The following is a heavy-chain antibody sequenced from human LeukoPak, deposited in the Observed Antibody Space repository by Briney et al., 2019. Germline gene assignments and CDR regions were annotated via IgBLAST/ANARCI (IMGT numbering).Heavy chain of an antibody. V-gene: IGHV5-51*01. CDR1: GYSFTSYW. CDR2: IYPGDSDT. J-gene: IGHJ4*02. Sequence: GESLKISCKGSGYSFTSYWIGWVRQMPGKGLEWMGIIYPGDSDTRYSPSFQGQVTISADKSISTAYLQWSSLKASDTAMYYCARQAGVLRYFDWFKGDYWGQGTLVTVSS. D-gene: IGHD3-9*01. CDR3: ARQAGVLRYFDWFKGDY.